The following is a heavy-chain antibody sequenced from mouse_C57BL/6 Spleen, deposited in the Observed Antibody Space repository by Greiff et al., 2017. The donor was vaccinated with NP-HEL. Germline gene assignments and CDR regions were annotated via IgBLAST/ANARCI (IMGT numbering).Heavy chain of an antibody. Sequence: VQLQQSGAELVKPGASVKLSCKASGYTFTSYWMHWVKQRPGQGLEWIGMIHPNSGSTNYNEKFKSKATLTVDKSSSTAYMQLSSLTSEDSAVYYCARRPMTTVVGYAMDYWGQGTSVTVSS. D-gene: IGHD1-1*01. J-gene: IGHJ4*01. CDR2: IHPNSGST. CDR1: GYTFTSYW. CDR3: ARRPMTTVVGYAMDY. V-gene: IGHV1-64*01.